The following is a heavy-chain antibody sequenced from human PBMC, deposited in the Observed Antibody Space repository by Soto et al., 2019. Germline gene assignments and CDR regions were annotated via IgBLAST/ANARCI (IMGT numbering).Heavy chain of an antibody. V-gene: IGHV1-18*01. Sequence: ASVKVSCKASGYTFTSYGISWVRQAPGQGLEWMGWISAYNGNTNYAQKLQGRVTMTTDTSTSTAYMELRSLRSDDTAVYYCARVGGDIVVVPAAKDAFDIWGQGTVVTVSS. CDR1: GYTFTSYG. CDR2: ISAYNGNT. CDR3: ARVGGDIVVVPAAKDAFDI. D-gene: IGHD2-2*01. J-gene: IGHJ3*02.